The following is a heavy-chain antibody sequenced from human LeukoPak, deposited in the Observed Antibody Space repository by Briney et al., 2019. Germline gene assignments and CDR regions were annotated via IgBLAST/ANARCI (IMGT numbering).Heavy chain of an antibody. CDR3: AKGALLPAGHIRYFFDY. D-gene: IGHD2-21*01. CDR2: ISTSGGTI. CDR1: GFLFSSYE. Sequence: PGGSLRLSCAASGFLFSSYEMNWVRQAPGKGLEWVSYISTSGGTIYYADSVKGRFTISRDTSKSTLYLQMNSLRAEDTAVYYCAKGALLPAGHIRYFFDYWGQGTLVTVSS. J-gene: IGHJ4*02. V-gene: IGHV3-48*03.